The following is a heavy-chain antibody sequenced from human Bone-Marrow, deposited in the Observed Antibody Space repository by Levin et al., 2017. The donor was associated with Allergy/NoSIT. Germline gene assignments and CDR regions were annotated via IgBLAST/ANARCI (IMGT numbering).Heavy chain of an antibody. J-gene: IGHJ4*02. D-gene: IGHD1-26*01. CDR1: AFSFSSYA. V-gene: IGHV3-23*01. CDR2: ISGSGGRT. CDR3: AKEGSGGSYGIY. Sequence: GGSLRLSCAASAFSFSSYAMSWVRQAPGKGLEWVSAISGSGGRTYYADSVKGRFTISRDNSKNTLFLQMNSLSAEDTAVYYCAKEGSGGSYGIYWGQGTLVTVSS.